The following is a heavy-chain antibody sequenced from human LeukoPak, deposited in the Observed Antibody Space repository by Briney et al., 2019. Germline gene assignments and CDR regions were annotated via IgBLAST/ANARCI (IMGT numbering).Heavy chain of an antibody. D-gene: IGHD2-15*01. J-gene: IGHJ4*02. V-gene: IGHV3-74*01. Sequence: GGSLRLSCAASGFTFSNHWMHWVRQARGKGLVWVSRINTDGSVTSYADSVKGRFTISRDNAKNTLYLQMNSLRAEDTAVYYCARDILVVTAHWGQGSLVTVSS. CDR2: INTDGSVT. CDR1: GFTFSNHW. CDR3: ARDILVVTAH.